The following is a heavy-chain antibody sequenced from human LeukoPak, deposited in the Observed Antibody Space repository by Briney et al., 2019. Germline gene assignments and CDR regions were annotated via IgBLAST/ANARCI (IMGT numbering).Heavy chain of an antibody. CDR3: ASSTTRGITSSYAYHMVV. CDR1: EFTFSGYW. V-gene: IGHV3-74*01. D-gene: IGHD1-20*01. CDR2: INRDGTTT. J-gene: IGHJ6*03. Sequence: GGSLRLSCTTSEFTFSGYWMHWVRQGPGKGLVWVSRINRDGTTTTYADSVQGRFTISRDNAKNTLYLQMDTLRVEDTAVYYCASSTTRGITSSYAYHMVVWGRGTTVTVSS.